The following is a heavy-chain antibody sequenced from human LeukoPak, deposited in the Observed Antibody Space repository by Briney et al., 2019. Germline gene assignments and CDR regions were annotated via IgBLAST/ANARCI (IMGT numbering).Heavy chain of an antibody. D-gene: IGHD3-10*01. CDR3: ARDRARVFDN. CDR1: GFTFSGFW. CDR2: ISQDGTEK. Sequence: LGGSLRLSCAASGFTFSGFWMTWVRQAPGKGLEWVASISQDGTEKHHVDSVMGQFTISRDNAKNSLYLQMNGLRADDTAVYYCARDRARVFDNWGQGTLVTVSS. V-gene: IGHV3-7*05. J-gene: IGHJ5*02.